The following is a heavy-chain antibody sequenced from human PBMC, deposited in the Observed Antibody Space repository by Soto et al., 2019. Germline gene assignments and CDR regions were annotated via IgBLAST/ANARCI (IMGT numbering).Heavy chain of an antibody. CDR2: ISAYNGNT. CDR1: GYTFTSYG. D-gene: IGHD3-22*01. J-gene: IGHJ4*02. Sequence: ASVKVSCKASGYTFTSYGISWVRQAPGQGLEWMGWISAYNGNTNYAQKLQGRVTMTTDTSTSTAYMELRSLRSDDTAVYYCARGXYDSSGYSGGQTAEFDYWGQGTLVTVSS. CDR3: ARGXYDSSGYSGGQTAEFDY. V-gene: IGHV1-18*01.